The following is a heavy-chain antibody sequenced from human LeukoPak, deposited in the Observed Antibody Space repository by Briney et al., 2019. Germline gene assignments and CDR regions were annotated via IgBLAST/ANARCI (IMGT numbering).Heavy chain of an antibody. CDR1: GGSISSSSYY. V-gene: IGHV4-39*07. J-gene: IGHJ1*01. CDR2: IYYSGST. CDR3: ASFAYGDYVAEYFQH. Sequence: SETLSLTCTVSGGSISSSSYYWGWIRQPPGEGLEWIGSIYYSGSTYYNPSLKSRVTISVDTSKNQFSLKLSSVTAADTAVYYCASFAYGDYVAEYFQHWGQGTLVTVSS. D-gene: IGHD4-17*01.